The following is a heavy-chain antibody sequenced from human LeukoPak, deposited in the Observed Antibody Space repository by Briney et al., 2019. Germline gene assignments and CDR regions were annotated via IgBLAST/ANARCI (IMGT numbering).Heavy chain of an antibody. Sequence: SETLSLTCTVSGGSISSSGYYWGWIRQPPGKGLEWIASIYYSGSTYYNPSLKSQVTISVDTSKNHLSLKLSSLTAADTAVYYCARHEYSGSYYGLSWFDPWGQGTLVTVSS. CDR3: ARHEYSGSYYGLSWFDP. V-gene: IGHV4-39*01. CDR2: IYYSGST. J-gene: IGHJ5*02. D-gene: IGHD1-26*01. CDR1: GGSISSSGYY.